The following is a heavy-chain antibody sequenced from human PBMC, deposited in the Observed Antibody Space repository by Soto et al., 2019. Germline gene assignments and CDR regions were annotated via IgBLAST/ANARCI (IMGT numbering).Heavy chain of an antibody. CDR2: LYWHDDK. CDR1: GFSINNCGVG. D-gene: IGHD4-4*01. J-gene: IGHJ4*01. Sequence: QITLKETGQTLVQPTQTLPLIGALSGFSINNCGVGVGLIRQPQGKAPEWLALLYWHDDKWYSPSLRYSLSRIKDSDKHQLVLTMTHMDPMDTGTYYCAKRRALSNHLFFDEWCHGAMVTVSS. V-gene: IGHV2-5*01. CDR3: AKRRALSNHLFFDE.